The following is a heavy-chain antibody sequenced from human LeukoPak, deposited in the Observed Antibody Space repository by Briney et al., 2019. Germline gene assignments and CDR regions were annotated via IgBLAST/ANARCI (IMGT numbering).Heavy chain of an antibody. J-gene: IGHJ4*02. V-gene: IGHV4-39*01. Sequence: SETLSLTCTVSGGSISSIAYHWGCIRQPPGKGLEWIGSIHIGGSTYYNPSFKSRVTISVDTSKNQFSLKLRSVTAADTAMYYCARLWSTDCSGGSCPHQPNSWGQGTLVTVSS. CDR2: IHIGGST. CDR3: ARLWSTDCSGGSCPHQPNS. D-gene: IGHD2-15*01. CDR1: GGSISSIAYH.